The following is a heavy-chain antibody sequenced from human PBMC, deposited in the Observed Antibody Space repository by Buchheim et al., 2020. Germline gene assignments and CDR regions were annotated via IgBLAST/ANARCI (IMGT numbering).Heavy chain of an antibody. Sequence: EVQLLESGGGLVQPGGSLRLSCAASGFTFSSYAMSWVRQAPGKGLEWVSAISGSGGSTYYADSVKGRFTISRANSKNTLYLQMNNLRAEDTAVYYCAKDDRSGSYFYYGMDVWGQGTT. CDR1: GFTFSSYA. J-gene: IGHJ6*02. CDR2: ISGSGGST. CDR3: AKDDRSGSYFYYGMDV. V-gene: IGHV3-23*01. D-gene: IGHD1-26*01.